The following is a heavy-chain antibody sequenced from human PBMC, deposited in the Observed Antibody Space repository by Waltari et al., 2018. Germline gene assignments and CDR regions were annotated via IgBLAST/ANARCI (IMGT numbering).Heavy chain of an antibody. CDR3: ARVFWTSASSGVSFLDP. D-gene: IGHD3-3*01. CDR2: IYISGST. V-gene: IGHV4-4*07. Sequence: PGLVKPSETLSLTCTVSGGSISSYYWSWIRQPAGKGLEWIGRIYISGSTNYNPSLKSRVTMSLDTSKKHFSLTLSSVTAADTAVYYCARVFWTSASSGVSFLDPWGQGTLVTVSS. CDR1: GGSISSYY. J-gene: IGHJ5*02.